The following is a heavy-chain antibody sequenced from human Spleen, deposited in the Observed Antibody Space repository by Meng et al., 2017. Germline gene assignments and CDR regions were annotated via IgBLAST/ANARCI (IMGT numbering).Heavy chain of an antibody. CDR1: GYSFTAYA. V-gene: IGHV1-3*04. CDR3: ARGLAAAAAGWFDP. Sequence: QVQLVQSGVEVKKPGASVKLSCTASGYSFTAYAIHWVRQAPGQRLEWLGWINIDNGNTQNSQKFQGRVTITRDTSASSAYMEVSSLRSEDTAVYYCARGLAAAAAGWFDPWGQGTLVTVSS. CDR2: INIDNGNT. D-gene: IGHD6-13*01. J-gene: IGHJ5*02.